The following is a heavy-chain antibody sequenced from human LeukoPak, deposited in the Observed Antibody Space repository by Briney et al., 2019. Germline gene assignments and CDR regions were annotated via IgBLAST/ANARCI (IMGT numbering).Heavy chain of an antibody. CDR3: ATGDDSSGYYEDY. V-gene: IGHV1-24*01. D-gene: IGHD3-22*01. J-gene: IGHJ4*02. CDR1: GYTLTELS. CDR2: FDPEDGET. Sequence: ASVKVSCKASGYTLTELSMHWVRQAPGKGLEWMGGFDPEDGETIYAQKFQGRVTMTEDTSTDTAYMELSSLRSEDTAVYYCATGDDSSGYYEDYWGQGTLVTVSS.